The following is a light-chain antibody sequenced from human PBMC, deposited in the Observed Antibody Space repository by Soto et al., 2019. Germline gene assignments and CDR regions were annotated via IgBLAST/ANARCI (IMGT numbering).Light chain of an antibody. Sequence: QSVLTQPPSVSGAPGQRVTISCTGSSSNIGAGYDVHWYQQLPGTAPKLLIYGNNNRPSGVPARLSGSKSGTSASLAITGLQAEDEADYYCQSYDSSLSGHVVFGGGTKVTVL. V-gene: IGLV1-40*01. J-gene: IGLJ2*01. CDR2: GNN. CDR1: SSNIGAGYD. CDR3: QSYDSSLSGHVV.